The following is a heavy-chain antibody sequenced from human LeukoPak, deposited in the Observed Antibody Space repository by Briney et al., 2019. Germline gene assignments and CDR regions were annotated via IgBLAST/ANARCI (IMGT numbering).Heavy chain of an antibody. V-gene: IGHV3-53*04. D-gene: IGHD1-26*01. J-gene: IGHJ3*02. Sequence: PGGSLRLSCAASGFTVSSNYMSWVRQAPVKGLEWVSVIYSGGSTYYADSVKGRFTISRHNSKNTLYLQMNSLRAEDTAVYYCARANVGATRAFDIWGQGTMVTVSS. CDR1: GFTVSSNY. CDR3: ARANVGATRAFDI. CDR2: IYSGGST.